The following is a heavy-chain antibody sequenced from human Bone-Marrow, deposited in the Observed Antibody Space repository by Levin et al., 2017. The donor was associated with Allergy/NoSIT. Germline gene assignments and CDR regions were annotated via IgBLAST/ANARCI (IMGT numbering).Heavy chain of an antibody. J-gene: IGHJ4*02. CDR3: VRGGAWFSYLDY. CDR1: GFTFSDYY. CDR2: ISSSGGTI. Sequence: GGSLRLSCAASGFTFSDYYMTWIRQAPGKGLEWVSYISSSGGTIYYADSERGRFTISRDNADNSLFLQMNSLTAEDTAIYYCVRGGAWFSYLDYWGQGTPVTVSS. V-gene: IGHV3-11*01. D-gene: IGHD2-21*02.